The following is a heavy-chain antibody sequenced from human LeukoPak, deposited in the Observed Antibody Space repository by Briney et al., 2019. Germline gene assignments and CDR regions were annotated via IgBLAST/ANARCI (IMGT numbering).Heavy chain of an antibody. J-gene: IGHJ4*02. CDR1: GGSISSGGYY. Sequence: KTSETLSLTCTVSGGSISSGGYYWSWIRQPAGKGLEWIGRIYTSGSTNCNPSLKSRVTISVDTSKNQFSLKLSSVTAADTAVYYCARGPGDFWSGYQMDYWGQGTLVTVSS. D-gene: IGHD3-3*01. CDR3: ARGPGDFWSGYQMDY. CDR2: IYTSGST. V-gene: IGHV4-61*02.